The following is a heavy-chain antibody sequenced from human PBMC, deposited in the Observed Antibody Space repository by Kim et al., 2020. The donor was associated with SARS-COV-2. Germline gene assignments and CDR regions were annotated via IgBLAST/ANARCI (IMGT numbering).Heavy chain of an antibody. V-gene: IGHV3-11*01. CDR3: ARDWTDYYYYYYMDV. CDR1: GFTFSDYY. CDR2: ISSSGSTI. D-gene: IGHD3-3*01. Sequence: GGSLRLSCAASGFTFSDYYMSWIRQAPGKGLEWVSYISSSGSTIYYADSVKGRFTISRDNAKNSLYLQMNSLRAEDTAEYYCARDWTDYYYYYYMDVWVKGTTVTVSS. J-gene: IGHJ6*03.